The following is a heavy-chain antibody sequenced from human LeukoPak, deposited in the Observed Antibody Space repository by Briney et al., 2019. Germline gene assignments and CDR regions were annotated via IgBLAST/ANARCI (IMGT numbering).Heavy chain of an antibody. D-gene: IGHD3-3*01. CDR3: ARHSTFFGVVIIKGRVRGPFDY. V-gene: IGHV4-59*08. CDR2: IYYSGST. Sequence: SETLSLTCTVSGGSISSYYWSWIRQPPGKGLEWIGYIYYSGSTNYNPSLKSRVTISVDTSKNQFSLNLASVTAADTAVYYCARHSTFFGVVIIKGRVRGPFDYWGQGTLVTVSS. J-gene: IGHJ4*02. CDR1: GGSISSYY.